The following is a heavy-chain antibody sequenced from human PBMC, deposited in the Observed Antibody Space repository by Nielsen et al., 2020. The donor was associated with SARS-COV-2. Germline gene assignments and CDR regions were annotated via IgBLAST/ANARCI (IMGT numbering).Heavy chain of an antibody. CDR3: ASGGGVAVAGYYYYGMDV. D-gene: IGHD6-19*01. V-gene: IGHV3-7*03. Sequence: GGSLRLSCAASGFTFSSYWMSWVRQAPGKGLEWVANIKQDGSEKYYVDSVKGRFTISRDNAKNSLYLQMNSLRAEDTAVYYCASGGGVAVAGYYYYGMDVWGQGTTVTVSS. CDR2: IKQDGSEK. J-gene: IGHJ6*02. CDR1: GFTFSSYW.